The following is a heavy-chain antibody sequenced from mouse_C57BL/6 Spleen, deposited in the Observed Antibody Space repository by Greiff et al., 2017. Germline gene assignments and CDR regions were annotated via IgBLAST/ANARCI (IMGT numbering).Heavy chain of an antibody. CDR3: ATPGNFYAMDY. CDR2: ISSGSSTI. Sequence: EVKLVESGGGLVKPGGSLKLSCAASGFTFSDYGMHWVRQAPEKGLEWVAYISSGSSTIYYADTVTGRFTISRDNAKNTLFLRMTSLRSENTAMYYCATPGNFYAMDYWGQGTSVTVSS. CDR1: GFTFSDYG. D-gene: IGHD2-1*01. J-gene: IGHJ4*01. V-gene: IGHV5-17*01.